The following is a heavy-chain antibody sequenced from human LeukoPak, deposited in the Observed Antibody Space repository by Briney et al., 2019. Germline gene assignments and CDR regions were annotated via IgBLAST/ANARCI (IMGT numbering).Heavy chain of an antibody. J-gene: IGHJ4*02. CDR1: GGTFSSYA. CDR2: IIPIFGTA. CDR3: ARSDFGVVIIPQYYFDY. D-gene: IGHD3-3*01. Sequence: ASVKVSCKASGGTFSSYAISWVRQAPGQGLEWMGGIIPIFGTANYAQKFQGRVTITADESTSTAYMELSSLRSEDTAVYYCARSDFGVVIIPQYYFDYWGQGTLVTVSS. V-gene: IGHV1-69*13.